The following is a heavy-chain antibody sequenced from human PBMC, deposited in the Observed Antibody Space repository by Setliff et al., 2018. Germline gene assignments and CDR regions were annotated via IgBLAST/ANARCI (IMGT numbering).Heavy chain of an antibody. CDR3: ATPHCSDGTCRYYFES. Sequence: VASVKVSCKVSGGTFGSSAFTWVRQAPGPGLEYMGGIIPFFGNTNYAQKFQGRLSITADKSTNTVYMELSRLRSEDTAMYYCATPHCSDGTCRYYFESWGQGTLVTVSS. CDR1: GGTFGSSA. J-gene: IGHJ4*02. D-gene: IGHD2-15*01. V-gene: IGHV1-69*06. CDR2: IIPFFGNT.